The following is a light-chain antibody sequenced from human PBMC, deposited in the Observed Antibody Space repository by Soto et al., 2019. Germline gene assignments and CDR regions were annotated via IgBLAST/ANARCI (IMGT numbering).Light chain of an antibody. CDR2: DAS. Sequence: EIVMTQSPATLSVSPGESATLSCRARRSVSSNLAWYQQKPGQAPRLLIYDASIRATGIPARFSGSGSGTEFTLTISSLQSEDSAVYYCQQYNEWPLTFGGGTKVEIK. CDR3: QQYNEWPLT. V-gene: IGKV3-15*01. J-gene: IGKJ4*01. CDR1: RSVSSN.